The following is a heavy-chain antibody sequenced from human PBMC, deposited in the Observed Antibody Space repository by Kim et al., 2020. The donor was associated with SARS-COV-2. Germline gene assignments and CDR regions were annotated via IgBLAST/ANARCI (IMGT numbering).Heavy chain of an antibody. J-gene: IGHJ4*02. CDR3: ARESYGDPFDY. Sequence: YYNPTLKSRVTISVAPTKNQFSRKLSSVTAADTAVYYCARESYGDPFDYWGQGTLVTVSS. D-gene: IGHD4-17*01. V-gene: IGHV4-31*02.